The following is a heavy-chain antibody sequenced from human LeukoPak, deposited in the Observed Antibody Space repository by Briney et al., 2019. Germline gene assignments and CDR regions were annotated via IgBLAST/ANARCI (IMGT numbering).Heavy chain of an antibody. CDR3: ARVSCTNGVCHYRDFDY. CDR2: INPNSGGT. J-gene: IGHJ4*02. Sequence: ASVKVSCKASGYTFTGYYMHWVRQAPGQGLEWMGRINPNSGGTNYAQKFQGRVTMTRGTSISTAYMELSRLRSDDTAVYYCARVSCTNGVCHYRDFDYWGQGTLVTVSS. D-gene: IGHD2-8*01. V-gene: IGHV1-2*06. CDR1: GYTFTGYY.